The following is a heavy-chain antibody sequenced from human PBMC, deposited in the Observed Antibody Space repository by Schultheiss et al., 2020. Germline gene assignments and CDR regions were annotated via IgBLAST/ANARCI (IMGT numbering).Heavy chain of an antibody. J-gene: IGHJ5*02. V-gene: IGHV3-30*03. CDR2: ISYDGSNK. D-gene: IGHD6-19*01. CDR3: ARGGSSGWWGWFDP. CDR1: GFTFSSYG. Sequence: GGSLRLSCAASGFTFSSYGMHWVRQAPGKGLEWVAVISYDGSNKYYADSVKGRFTISRDNSKNTLYLQMNSLRAEDTAVYYCARGGSSGWWGWFDPWGQGTLVNVSS.